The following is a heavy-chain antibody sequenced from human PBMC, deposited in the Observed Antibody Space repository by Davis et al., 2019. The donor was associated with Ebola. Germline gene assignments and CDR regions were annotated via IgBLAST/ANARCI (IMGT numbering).Heavy chain of an antibody. Sequence: SEILSLTCAVYGGSFSDYFWTWIRQTPGEGLEWLGEINHSGSTNYNSSLKSRVTISVDTSKNQFSLSLRSVTAADTAVYYCARGFGGQQTYDSWGQGNLVTVSS. J-gene: IGHJ4*02. V-gene: IGHV4-34*01. D-gene: IGHD6-13*01. CDR1: GGSFSDYF. CDR3: ARGFGGQQTYDS. CDR2: INHSGST.